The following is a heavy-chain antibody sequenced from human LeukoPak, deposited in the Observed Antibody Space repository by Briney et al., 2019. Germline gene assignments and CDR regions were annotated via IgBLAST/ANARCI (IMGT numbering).Heavy chain of an antibody. CDR1: GFTFSSYW. CDR2: IYYSGST. V-gene: IGHV4-59*01. D-gene: IGHD2-2*02. Sequence: PGGSLRLSCAASGFTFSSYWMSRIRQPPGKGLEWIGYIYYSGSTNYNPSLKSRVTISVDTSKNQFSLKVSSVTAADTAVYYCAGSREYLEFDYWGQGSLVIVSS. J-gene: IGHJ4*02. CDR3: AGSREYLEFDY.